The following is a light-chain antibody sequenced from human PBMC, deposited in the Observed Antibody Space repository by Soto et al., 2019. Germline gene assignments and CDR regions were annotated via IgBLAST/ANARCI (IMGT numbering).Light chain of an antibody. J-gene: IGLJ1*01. CDR3: SSYTSSNTYV. V-gene: IGLV2-14*01. CDR1: SSDVGGYNY. CDR2: DVS. Sequence: QSALTPPASVSGSPAQSITISCTRTSSDVGGYNYVSWYQQHPGKAPKPMIYDVSNRPSGVSNRFSGSKSGNTASLTISGLQAEDEADYYCSSYTSSNTYVFGTGTKVTVL.